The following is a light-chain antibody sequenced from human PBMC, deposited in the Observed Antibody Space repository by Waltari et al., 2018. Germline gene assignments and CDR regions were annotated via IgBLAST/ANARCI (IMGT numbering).Light chain of an antibody. CDR2: INN. J-gene: IGLJ3*02. CDR1: HSNVRSNS. Sequence: QSVLTQSPSASGAPGPTVPLSCSGGHSNVRSNSLDWYQQFPGAAPKLLIYINNERPSGVSDRFSGSKSGTSASLAISNLQSDDEADYYCAAWDDSLNGPVFGGGTKVTV. CDR3: AAWDDSLNGPV. V-gene: IGLV1-44*01.